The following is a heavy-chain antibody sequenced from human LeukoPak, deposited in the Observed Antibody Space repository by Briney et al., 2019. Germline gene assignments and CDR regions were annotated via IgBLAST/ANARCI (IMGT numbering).Heavy chain of an antibody. D-gene: IGHD2/OR15-2a*01. V-gene: IGHV4-39*06. CDR3: ARSYFSVGAFDI. CDR2: VYHSGST. J-gene: IGHJ3*02. Sequence: SETLSLTCTVSGGSISSSSYYWGWIRQPPGKDLEWIGSVYHSGSTYYNPSLQSRVNILVDTSKNQFPLSLTSVTAADTAVYYCARSYFSVGAFDIWGQGTMVTVSS. CDR1: GGSISSSSYY.